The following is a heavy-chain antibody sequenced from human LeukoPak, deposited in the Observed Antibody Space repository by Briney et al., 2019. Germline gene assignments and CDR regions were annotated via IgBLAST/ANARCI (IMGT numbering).Heavy chain of an antibody. CDR1: GFTFSSRW. CDR3: ARGARYYPVDY. CDR2: IKGDESER. V-gene: IGHV3-7*04. J-gene: IGHJ4*02. D-gene: IGHD3-22*01. Sequence: GGSLRLSCAASGFTFSSRWMIWVRQPPGKGLEWVANIKGDESERHYVDSVKGRLTISRDNAKNTLYLQMNSLRAEDTAVYYCARGARYYPVDYWGQGTLVTVSS.